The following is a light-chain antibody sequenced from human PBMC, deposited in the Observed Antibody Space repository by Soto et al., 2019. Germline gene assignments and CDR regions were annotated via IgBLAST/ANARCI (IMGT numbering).Light chain of an antibody. Sequence: QCSLAQPSSVSKSTGHATTISYTVTSSDVGSYNRVSWYQQPPGTAPKVMIYEVSNRPSGVPDRFSGSKSGNTASLTISGLQAEDEADYYCSLYTSSSTYVFGTGTKVTVL. J-gene: IGLJ1*01. CDR3: SLYTSSSTYV. CDR2: EVS. V-gene: IGLV2-18*01. CDR1: SSDVGSYNR.